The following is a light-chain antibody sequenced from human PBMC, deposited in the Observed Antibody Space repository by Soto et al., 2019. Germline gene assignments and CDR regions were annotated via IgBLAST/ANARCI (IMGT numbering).Light chain of an antibody. J-gene: IGLJ1*01. CDR3: CADAGRSTYV. CDR1: SGDVGSYNF. CDR2: EVS. V-gene: IGLV2-23*02. Sequence: QSVLTQPASVSGSPGQSITISCTRTSGDVGSYNFVSWYQQHPGEVPKVMIYEVSKRPSGVSDRFSGSKSGNTASLTISGLQVEDEADYYCCADAGRSTYVFGTGTKVTVL.